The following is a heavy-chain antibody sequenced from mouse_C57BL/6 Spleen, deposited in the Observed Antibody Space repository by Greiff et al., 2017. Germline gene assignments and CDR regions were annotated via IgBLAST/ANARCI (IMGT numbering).Heavy chain of an antibody. V-gene: IGHV3-6*01. J-gene: IGHJ4*01. Sequence: EVKLLESGPGLVKPSQSLSLTCSVTGYSITSGYYWNWIRQFPGNKLEWMGYISYDGSNNYNPSLKNRISITRDTSKNQFFLKLNSVTTEDTATYYCARWYYGSSPQAMDYWGQGTSVTVSS. D-gene: IGHD1-1*01. CDR1: GYSITSGYY. CDR2: ISYDGSN. CDR3: ARWYYGSSPQAMDY.